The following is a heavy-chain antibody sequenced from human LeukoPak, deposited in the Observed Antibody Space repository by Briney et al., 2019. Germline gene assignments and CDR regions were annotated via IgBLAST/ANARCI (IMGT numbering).Heavy chain of an antibody. Sequence: PSETLSLTCTVSGGSMSPYYWSWIRQPPGKGLEWIGHTHYSGSTNYSPSLKSRVTISEDTSKNQFSLKLSSVTAADTAVYYCARGDFYYDSSGYHYGMDVWGQGTTVTVSS. CDR2: THYSGST. D-gene: IGHD3-22*01. CDR3: ARGDFYYDSSGYHYGMDV. J-gene: IGHJ6*02. CDR1: GGSMSPYY. V-gene: IGHV4-59*01.